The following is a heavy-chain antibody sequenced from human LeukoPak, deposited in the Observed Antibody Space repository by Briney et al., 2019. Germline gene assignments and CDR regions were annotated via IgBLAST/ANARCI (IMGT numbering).Heavy chain of an antibody. Sequence: GGSLRLSCAASGFIVSTYAMSWVRQAPGKGLEWVSTIGGGTTSTYYADSVKGRFTISRDNSKSTLYLQMNSPRAEDTAVYYCAKRMSAAGTSSYYYFDYWGQGTLVTVSS. V-gene: IGHV3-23*01. CDR3: AKRMSAAGTSSYYYFDY. D-gene: IGHD6-25*01. J-gene: IGHJ4*02. CDR1: GFIVSTYA. CDR2: IGGGTTST.